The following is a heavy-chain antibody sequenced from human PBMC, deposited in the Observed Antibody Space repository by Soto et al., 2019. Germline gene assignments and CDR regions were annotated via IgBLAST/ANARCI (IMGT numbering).Heavy chain of an antibody. V-gene: IGHV1-3*01. Sequence: ASVKVSCKASGYTFTSYGISWVRQAPGQRLEWMGWINAGNGNTKYSQKFQGRVTITRDTSASTAYMELSSLRSEDTAVYYCARGWFGELSSYAFDIWGQGTMVTVSS. CDR3: ARGWFGELSSYAFDI. D-gene: IGHD3-10*01. J-gene: IGHJ3*02. CDR1: GYTFTSYG. CDR2: INAGNGNT.